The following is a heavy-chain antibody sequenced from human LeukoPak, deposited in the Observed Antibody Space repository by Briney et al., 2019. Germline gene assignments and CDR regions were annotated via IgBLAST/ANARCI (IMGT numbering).Heavy chain of an antibody. D-gene: IGHD1-26*01. CDR1: GFTFSSYE. V-gene: IGHV3-48*03. CDR2: ISSSGSTI. Sequence: GGSLRLSCAASGFTFSSYEMHWVRQAPGKGLEWVSYISSSGSTIYYADSVKGRFTISRDNAKNSLYLQMNSLRAEDTAVYYCARALVGAPSNYFDYWGQGTLVTVSS. J-gene: IGHJ4*02. CDR3: ARALVGAPSNYFDY.